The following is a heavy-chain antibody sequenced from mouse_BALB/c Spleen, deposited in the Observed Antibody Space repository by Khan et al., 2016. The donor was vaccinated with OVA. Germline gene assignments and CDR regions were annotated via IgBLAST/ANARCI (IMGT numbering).Heavy chain of an antibody. CDR1: GYTFTDYY. CDR2: IYPGSGNT. D-gene: IGHD1-2*01. CDR3: ARRNYFGYTFAY. V-gene: IGHV1-77*01. Sequence: QVQLKQSGAELARPGASVKLSCKASGYTFTDYYINWVKQRTGQGLEWIGEIYPGSGNTYYNEKFKDKAKLTADKSSTTAYMQLSSLTSEDSAVYFCARRNYFGYTFAYWGQGTLVTVSA. J-gene: IGHJ3*01.